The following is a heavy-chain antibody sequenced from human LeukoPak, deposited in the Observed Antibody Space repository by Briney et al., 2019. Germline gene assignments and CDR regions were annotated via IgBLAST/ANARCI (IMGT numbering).Heavy chain of an antibody. Sequence: SQTLSLTCTVSGGSINNGGYYWSWIRQHPGKGLEWIGYIYHGGSTYYNPSLKSRVTISVDRSKNQFSLKPSSVTAADTAVYYCARAGGIAAGTIDYWGQGTLVTVSS. J-gene: IGHJ4*02. CDR1: GGSINNGGYY. CDR3: ARAGGIAAGTIDY. CDR2: IYHGGST. D-gene: IGHD6-13*01. V-gene: IGHV4-31*03.